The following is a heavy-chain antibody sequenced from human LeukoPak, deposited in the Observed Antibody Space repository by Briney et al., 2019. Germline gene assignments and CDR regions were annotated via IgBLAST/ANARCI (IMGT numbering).Heavy chain of an antibody. CDR1: GYTFTTYD. V-gene: IGHV1-8*01. J-gene: IGHJ4*02. CDR2: VNPSSGVT. Sequence: ASVKVSCKAFGYTFTTYDINWVRQATGQGLEWMGWVNPSSGVTRYAQKSQGRVTMTRNTSISTAYMELSSLRSEDTAVYYCAKNYDFLTGYASWGQGTLVTVSS. CDR3: AKNYDFLTGYAS. D-gene: IGHD3-9*01.